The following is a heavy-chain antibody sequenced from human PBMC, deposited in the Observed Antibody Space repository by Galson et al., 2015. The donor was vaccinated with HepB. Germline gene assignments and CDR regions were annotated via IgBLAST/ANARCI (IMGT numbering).Heavy chain of an antibody. CDR3: ARDRTYCGSPSCSHMGPNY. Sequence: SLRLSCATSGFTFTKYGMHWVRQAPGKGLEWVALIWSDGSDKNYADSVKGRFTISRDNSKNTVSLQMDSLRAEDTAVHYCARDRTYCGSPSCSHMGPNYWGQGTLVTVSS. V-gene: IGHV3-33*01. J-gene: IGHJ4*02. CDR2: IWSDGSDK. CDR1: GFTFTKYG. D-gene: IGHD2-2*01.